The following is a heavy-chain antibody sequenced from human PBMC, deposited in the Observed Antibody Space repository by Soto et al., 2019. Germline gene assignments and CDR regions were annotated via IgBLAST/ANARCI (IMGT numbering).Heavy chain of an antibody. J-gene: IGHJ6*02. Sequence: ASVKVSCKASGYTFTSYYMHWVRQAPGQGLEWMGIINPSGGSTSYAQKFQGRVTMTRDTSTSTVYMELSSLRSEDTAVYYCAREGGYYYDSSGPSRHYGRDVWGQGTTVTVSS. D-gene: IGHD3-22*01. CDR2: INPSGGST. CDR1: GYTFTSYY. CDR3: AREGGYYYDSSGPSRHYGRDV. V-gene: IGHV1-46*01.